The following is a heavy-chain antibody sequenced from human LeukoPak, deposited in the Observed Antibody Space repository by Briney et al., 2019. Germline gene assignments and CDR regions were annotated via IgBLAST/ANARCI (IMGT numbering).Heavy chain of an antibody. V-gene: IGHV4-59*01. CDR3: ARGKVWFGELLPDY. D-gene: IGHD3-10*01. CDR2: IYYSGST. J-gene: IGHJ4*02. CDR1: GGSISSYY. Sequence: PSETLSLTCTVSGGSISSYYWSWIRQPPGKGLEWIGYIYYSGSTNYNPSLKSRVTISVDTSKNQFSLKLSSVTAADTAVYYCARGKVWFGELLPDYWGQGTLVTVSS.